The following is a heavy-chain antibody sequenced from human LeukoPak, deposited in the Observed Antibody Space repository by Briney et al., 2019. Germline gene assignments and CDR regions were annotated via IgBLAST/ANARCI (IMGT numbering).Heavy chain of an antibody. D-gene: IGHD1-26*01. J-gene: IGHJ4*02. Sequence: SETLSLTCTVSGGSVSSYYWSWIRQPPGKGLEWIGYIYYSGRVNYNPSLKSRVTISVDTSKNQFSLKLSSVTAADTAVYYCARLTPYSGSPLGDYWGQGTLVTVSS. CDR2: IYYSGRV. CDR1: GGSVSSYY. V-gene: IGHV4-59*02. CDR3: ARLTPYSGSPLGDY.